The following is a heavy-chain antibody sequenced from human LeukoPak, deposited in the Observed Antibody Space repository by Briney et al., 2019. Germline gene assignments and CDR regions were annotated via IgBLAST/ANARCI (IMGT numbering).Heavy chain of an antibody. V-gene: IGHV4-39*01. Sequence: PSETLSLTCTVSGGSISSVNFYSGWIRQPPGKGLEWIAIINYSGTTYYNPSLTIRATISVDTSKTHFSLRLSSITAADTAVYYCARLSDFWGQGILVTVSS. CDR3: ARLSDF. J-gene: IGHJ4*02. CDR2: INYSGTT. CDR1: GGSISSVNFY.